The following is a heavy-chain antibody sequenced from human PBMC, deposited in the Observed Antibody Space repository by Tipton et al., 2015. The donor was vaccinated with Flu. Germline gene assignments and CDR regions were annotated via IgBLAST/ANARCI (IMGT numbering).Heavy chain of an antibody. D-gene: IGHD2-8*02. CDR3: TRVCTGGNCYDS. CDR2: TRNKAHSYTT. V-gene: IGHV3-72*01. Sequence: SLRLSCAASGFTLSDRYVDWVRQAPGKGLEWVGRTRNKAHSYTTEYAASVKGRFTISRDDSGNSLYVQMNSLKTEDTAVYYCTRVCTGGNCYDSWGQGTLVTVSS. J-gene: IGHJ4*02. CDR1: GFTLSDRY.